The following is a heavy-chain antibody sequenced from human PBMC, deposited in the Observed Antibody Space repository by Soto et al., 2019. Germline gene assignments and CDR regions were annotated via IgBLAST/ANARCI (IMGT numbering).Heavy chain of an antibody. Sequence: QVQLVDSGGGEVQPGRSLTISCAASGFTFSTYGMHWVRQTPGKGLEWVAAISYDGTNKFYSDSVKGRFTISRENFKTALTLQMNSLRAHDTAVYSCAKDLQSYGDYDYYCYGMDVWGLGTRVTVSS. CDR2: ISYDGTNK. CDR1: GFTFSTYG. J-gene: IGHJ6*02. CDR3: AKDLQSYGDYDYYCYGMDV. D-gene: IGHD4-17*01. V-gene: IGHV3-30*18.